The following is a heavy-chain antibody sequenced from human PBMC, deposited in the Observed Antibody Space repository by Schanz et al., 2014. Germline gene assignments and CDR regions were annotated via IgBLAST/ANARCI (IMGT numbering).Heavy chain of an antibody. Sequence: QVQLVDSGGGLGKPGGSLRLSCTASGFPFSDYFMAWIRQPPGRGLEWVSYISGSSRTIYYADSMKGRFTVSRDNAENALYLQMNSLRAEDTGLYFCARGGSGSHYHLDYWGQGTLVTVSS. CDR1: GFPFSDYF. CDR3: ARGGSGSHYHLDY. D-gene: IGHD1-26*01. J-gene: IGHJ4*02. CDR2: ISGSSRTI. V-gene: IGHV3-11*04.